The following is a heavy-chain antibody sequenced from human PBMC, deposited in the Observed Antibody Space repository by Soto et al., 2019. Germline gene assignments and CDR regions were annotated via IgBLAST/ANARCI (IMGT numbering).Heavy chain of an antibody. D-gene: IGHD3-10*01. J-gene: IGHJ4*02. CDR2: MNPNSGNT. CDR3: SRVDPGETSPFDH. V-gene: IGHV1-8*01. CDR1: GYTFTSYD. Sequence: ASVKVSCKASGYTFTSYDINWVRQATGQGLEWMGWMNPNSGNTGYAQKFQGRVTMTRNTSISTAYMELSSLRSEDTAVYYCSRVDPGETSPFDHWGQGTLVTVSS.